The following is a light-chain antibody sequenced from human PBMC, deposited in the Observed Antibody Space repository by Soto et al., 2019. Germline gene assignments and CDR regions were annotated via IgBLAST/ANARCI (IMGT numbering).Light chain of an antibody. V-gene: IGKV1-39*01. CDR1: ENIKRH. Sequence: DIPMTQSPSSLSASVGDRVTITCRASENIKRHLNWYQQQPGKAPKLLIYGASSLQNGVPSRFRGGGSGTDFTLIISNLQPEDFATYYCQQSYTGLSITFGQGTRLEI. J-gene: IGKJ5*01. CDR3: QQSYTGLSIT. CDR2: GAS.